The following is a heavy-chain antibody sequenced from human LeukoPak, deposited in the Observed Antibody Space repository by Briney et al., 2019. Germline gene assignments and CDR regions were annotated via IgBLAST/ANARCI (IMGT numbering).Heavy chain of an antibody. CDR3: AKDNLLTGCNLDY. Sequence: GGSLRLSCAASGFIFGDYAMHWVRQAPGKGLEWVAFIQNDGTNKYYADSVKGRFTISRDNSKNTLYLQMNSLRAEDTALYYCAKDNLLTGCNLDYWGQGTRITVSS. D-gene: IGHD3-9*01. V-gene: IGHV3-30*02. CDR1: GFIFGDYA. CDR2: IQNDGTNK. J-gene: IGHJ4*02.